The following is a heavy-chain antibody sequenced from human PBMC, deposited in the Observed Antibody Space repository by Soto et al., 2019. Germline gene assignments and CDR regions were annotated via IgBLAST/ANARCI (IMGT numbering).Heavy chain of an antibody. CDR1: GGTFSSYA. Sequence: ASVKVSCKASGGTFSSYAISWVRQAPGQGLEWMGGIIPIFGTANYAQKFQGRVTITADESTSTAYMELSSLRSEDTAVYYCARDREAAAPPYYYGMDVWGQGTTVTVS. CDR2: IIPIFGTA. V-gene: IGHV1-69*13. CDR3: ARDREAAAPPYYYGMDV. D-gene: IGHD6-13*01. J-gene: IGHJ6*02.